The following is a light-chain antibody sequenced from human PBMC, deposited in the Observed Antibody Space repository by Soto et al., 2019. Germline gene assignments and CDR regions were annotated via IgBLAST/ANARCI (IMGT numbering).Light chain of an antibody. CDR2: DAS. J-gene: IGKJ1*01. CDR3: QQYNSYST. Sequence: DIQITQSPPTLSSSLLDRVTITCRASQSISSWLAWYQQKPGKAPKLLIYDASSLESGVPSRFSGSGSGTEFTLTISSLQTDDFATYYCQQYNSYSTFGQGTKV. V-gene: IGKV1-5*01. CDR1: QSISSW.